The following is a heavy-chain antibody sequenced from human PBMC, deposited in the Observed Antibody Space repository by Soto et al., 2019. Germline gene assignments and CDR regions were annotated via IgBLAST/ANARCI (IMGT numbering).Heavy chain of an antibody. CDR2: ISAHNGNT. V-gene: IGHV1-18*01. Sequence: QVHLVQSGAEVKKPGASVKVSCKGSGYAFTSYGITWVRQAPGQVLEWMGWISAHNGNTNYAQKLQGRVTVTRDTSTSTAYMELRSLRSDDTAVYYCARGRYGDYWGQGALVTVSS. J-gene: IGHJ4*02. D-gene: IGHD1-1*01. CDR3: ARGRYGDY. CDR1: GYAFTSYG.